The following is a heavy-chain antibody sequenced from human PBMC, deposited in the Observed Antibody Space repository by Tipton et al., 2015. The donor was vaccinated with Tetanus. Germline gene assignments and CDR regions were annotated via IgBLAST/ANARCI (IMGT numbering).Heavy chain of an antibody. D-gene: IGHD2-15*01. CDR1: GFNFGGFG. Sequence: SLRLSCAGSGFNFGGFGMHWVRQAPGKGLEWGAVVSRDGNNIQYGDSVKGRFTISRDNSKNNVYLHMNSLGSEDAAVYYCARELDCSGGGGYSYGLDVWGQGTTVAVSS. CDR2: VSRDGNNI. V-gene: IGHV3-30*03. CDR3: ARELDCSGGGGYSYGLDV. J-gene: IGHJ6*02.